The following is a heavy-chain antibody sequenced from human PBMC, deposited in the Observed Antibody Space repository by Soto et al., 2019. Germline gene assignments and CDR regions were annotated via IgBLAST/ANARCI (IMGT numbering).Heavy chain of an antibody. D-gene: IGHD6-13*01. V-gene: IGHV1-69*01. CDR1: EGTFNSYA. Sequence: QAQVVQSGAEVRKPGSSVKLSCTASEGTFNSYAIAWVRQAPGQGLEWMVGIIPYYNTLNYAQKFQDRVTITADYSTNTVYMELCSLRSVDTAFYFCASGSSRWYPYFFDSWAQGTLVTVSS. CDR3: ASGSSRWYPYFFDS. J-gene: IGHJ4*02. CDR2: IIPYYNTL.